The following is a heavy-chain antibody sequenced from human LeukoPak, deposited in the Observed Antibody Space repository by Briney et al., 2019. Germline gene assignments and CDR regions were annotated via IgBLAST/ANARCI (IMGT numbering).Heavy chain of an antibody. V-gene: IGHV1-2*02. Sequence: ASVKVSCKASGYTFTGYYMHWGRQAPGQGLEWMGWINPNSGGTNYAQKFQGRVTMTRATSISTAYMELSRLRSDDTAVYYCARVKQWLDPLDYWGQGTLVTVSS. CDR3: ARVKQWLDPLDY. D-gene: IGHD6-19*01. J-gene: IGHJ4*02. CDR2: INPNSGGT. CDR1: GYTFTGYY.